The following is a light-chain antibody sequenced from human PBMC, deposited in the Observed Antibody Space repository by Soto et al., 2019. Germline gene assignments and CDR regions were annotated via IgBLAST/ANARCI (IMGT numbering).Light chain of an antibody. CDR1: QSVSSTS. CDR3: QQYDNSVWT. J-gene: IGKJ1*01. CDR2: GVS. V-gene: IGKV3-20*01. Sequence: EIVLTQSPGTLSLSPGERATLSCRASQSVSSTSLEWYQQKPGQAPRLLMYGVSSRATGIPARFSGSGSGTDFTLTINRLEPEDFAVYFCQQYDNSVWTFGQGTRVEIK.